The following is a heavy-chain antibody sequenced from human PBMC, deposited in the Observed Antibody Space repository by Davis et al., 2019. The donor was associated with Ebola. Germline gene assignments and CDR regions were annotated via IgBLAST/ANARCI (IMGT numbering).Heavy chain of an antibody. D-gene: IGHD4-17*01. CDR2: VKYSGDSN. Sequence: PSETLSLTCTVSGGSISGYHWDWIRQPPGKGLEWIGDVKYSGDSNYYNPSLKSRVTISVDRSKNQFSLKLSSVTAADTAVYYCARGPTHYGDLDYWGQGTLVTVSS. J-gene: IGHJ4*02. CDR3: ARGPTHYGDLDY. CDR1: GGSISGYH. V-gene: IGHV4-59*12.